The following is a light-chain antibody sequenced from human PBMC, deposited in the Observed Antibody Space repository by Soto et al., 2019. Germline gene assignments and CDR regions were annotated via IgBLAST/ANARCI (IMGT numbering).Light chain of an antibody. CDR3: QQCNDFIT. Sequence: DIQMTQSPSSLSASVGDRVNITCQASQDIKHYLNWYQQKPGKAPKLLIYEASNLETGVPSRSSGSGSGRSFTFTISSLQPEDIATYYCQQCNDFITFGGGTRIEIK. CDR1: QDIKHY. V-gene: IGKV1-33*01. J-gene: IGKJ4*01. CDR2: EAS.